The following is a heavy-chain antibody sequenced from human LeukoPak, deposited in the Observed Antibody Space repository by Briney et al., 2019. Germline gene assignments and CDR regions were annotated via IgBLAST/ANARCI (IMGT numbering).Heavy chain of an antibody. V-gene: IGHV3-30*18. J-gene: IGHJ4*02. D-gene: IGHD3-22*01. CDR1: GFTFSSYS. CDR2: ISYDGSNK. CDR3: AKDYEPGYYDSSGYSSPNDY. Sequence: GGSLRLSCAASGFTFSSYSMNWVRQAPGKGLEWVAVISYDGSNKYYADSVKGRFTISRDNSKNTLYLQMNSLRAEDTAVYYCAKDYEPGYYDSSGYSSPNDYWGQGTLVTVSS.